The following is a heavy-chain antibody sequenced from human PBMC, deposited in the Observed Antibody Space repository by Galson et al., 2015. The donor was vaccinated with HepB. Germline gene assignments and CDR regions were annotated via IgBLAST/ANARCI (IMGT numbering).Heavy chain of an antibody. D-gene: IGHD3-22*01. CDR1: GFSFSDYA. J-gene: IGHJ4*02. Sequence: SLRLSCAASGFSFSDYAMYWVRQAPGKGLEYVAGISSNGDSTNYADSVKGRFTISRDNSKDSLSLQMSSLRAEDTAVYYCVKTYDSSGYYYGYDYWGQGTLVTVTS. V-gene: IGHV3-64D*06. CDR3: VKTYDSSGYYYGYDY. CDR2: ISSNGDST.